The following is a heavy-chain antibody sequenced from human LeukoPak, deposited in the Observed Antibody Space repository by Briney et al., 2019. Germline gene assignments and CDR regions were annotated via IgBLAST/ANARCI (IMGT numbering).Heavy chain of an antibody. V-gene: IGHV4-34*01. CDR1: GGSFSNSY. D-gene: IGHD6-19*01. CDR3: AASDYYYYYMDV. Sequence: SETLSLTCAVYGGSFSNSYWTWIRQPPRKGLEWIGEISHSGTTNYNPSLKSRVTISVDTSKNQFSLELTSVTAADTAVYYCAASDYYYYYMDVWGRGTPVTVSS. J-gene: IGHJ6*03. CDR2: ISHSGTT.